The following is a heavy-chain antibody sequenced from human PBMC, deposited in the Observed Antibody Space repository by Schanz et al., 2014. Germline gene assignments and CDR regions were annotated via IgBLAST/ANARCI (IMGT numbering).Heavy chain of an antibody. Sequence: ESGGGLVEPGGSLRLSCAASGFSFSSYAMGWVRQARGKGLEWVSAILGLASTTYYADSVKGRFTISRDNSKNLLYLQMNSLRAEDTAVYYCTRDVRLDRRGNWFDPWGQGTLVTVSS. CDR3: TRDVRLDRRGNWFDP. J-gene: IGHJ5*02. CDR1: GFSFSSYA. V-gene: IGHV3-23*01. CDR2: ILGLASTT. D-gene: IGHD1-1*01.